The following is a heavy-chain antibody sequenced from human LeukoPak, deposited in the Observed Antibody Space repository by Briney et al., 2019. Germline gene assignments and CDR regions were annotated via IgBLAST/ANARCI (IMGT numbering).Heavy chain of an antibody. Sequence: PGGSLRLSCAASGFTFNSYSMNWVRQAPGKGLEWVSSISGSNSYIYYADSVKGRFTISRDNAKNSLYLQMNSLRAEDTAVYYCARDSSEMATTLNMDVWGKGTTVTISS. J-gene: IGHJ6*03. CDR1: GFTFNSYS. V-gene: IGHV3-21*01. D-gene: IGHD5-24*01. CDR2: ISGSNSYI. CDR3: ARDSSEMATTLNMDV.